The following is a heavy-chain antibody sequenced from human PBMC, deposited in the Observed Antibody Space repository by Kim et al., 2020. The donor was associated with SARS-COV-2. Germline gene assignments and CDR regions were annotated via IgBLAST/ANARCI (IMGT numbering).Heavy chain of an antibody. Sequence: GGSLRLSCAASGFTFSSYWMSWVRQAPGKGLEWVANIKQDGSEKYYVDSVKGRFTISRDNAKNSLYLQMNSLRAEDTAVYYCARSGYSYGYDYFDYWGQGTLVTVSS. D-gene: IGHD5-18*01. CDR1: GFTFSSYW. CDR2: IKQDGSEK. V-gene: IGHV3-7*01. CDR3: ARSGYSYGYDYFDY. J-gene: IGHJ4*02.